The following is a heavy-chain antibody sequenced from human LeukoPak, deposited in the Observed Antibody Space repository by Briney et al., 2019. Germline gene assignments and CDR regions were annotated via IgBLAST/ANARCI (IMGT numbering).Heavy chain of an antibody. D-gene: IGHD1-7*01. CDR1: GFTFGDYA. V-gene: IGHV3-49*03. Sequence: GGSLRLSCTASGFTFGDYAMSWFRQAPGKGLEWVSFIRSKAYGGTTEYAASVKGKFTISRDDSKSIAYLQMNSLKTKDTAVYYCTRVFPGDWLVRNYVYFDYWGQGTLVTVSS. CDR2: IRSKAYGGTT. CDR3: TRVFPGDWLVRNYVYFDY. J-gene: IGHJ4*02.